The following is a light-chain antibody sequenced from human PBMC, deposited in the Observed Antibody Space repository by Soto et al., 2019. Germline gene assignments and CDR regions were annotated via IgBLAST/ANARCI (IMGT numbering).Light chain of an antibody. CDR3: QQYGSSQT. V-gene: IGKV3-20*01. CDR2: GAS. Sequence: EIVLTQSPGTLSLSPGERATLSCRASQSVSSSYLAWYQQKPGQAPRLLIYGASSRATGIPDRFSGSGSGTDSTLTISRLEPEDFAVYYCQQYGSSQTFGQGTKLEIK. J-gene: IGKJ2*01. CDR1: QSVSSSY.